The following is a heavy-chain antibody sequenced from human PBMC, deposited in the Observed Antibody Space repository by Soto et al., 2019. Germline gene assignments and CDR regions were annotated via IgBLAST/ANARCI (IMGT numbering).Heavy chain of an antibody. CDR1: GYTFTSYY. CDR3: ARDSVAVAGNGAFDI. D-gene: IGHD6-19*01. Sequence: GASVKVSCKASGYTFTSYYMHWVRQAPGQGLEWMGIINPSGGSTSYAQKFQGRVTMTRDTSTSTVYMELSSLRSEDTAVYYCARDSVAVAGNGAFDIWGQGTMVTVSS. CDR2: INPSGGST. V-gene: IGHV1-46*01. J-gene: IGHJ3*02.